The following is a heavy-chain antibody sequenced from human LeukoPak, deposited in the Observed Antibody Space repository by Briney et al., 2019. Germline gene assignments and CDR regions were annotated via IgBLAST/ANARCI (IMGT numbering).Heavy chain of an antibody. CDR1: GGSFSGYY. D-gene: IGHD3-22*01. Sequence: PSETLSLTCAVYGGSFSGYYWSWIRQPPGKGLEWIGEINHSGSTNYNPSLKSRVTISVDTSKNQFSLKLSSVTAADTAVYYCARGKDLGYYYDSSGYLYWGQGILVTVSS. V-gene: IGHV4-34*01. J-gene: IGHJ4*02. CDR3: ARGKDLGYYYDSSGYLY. CDR2: INHSGST.